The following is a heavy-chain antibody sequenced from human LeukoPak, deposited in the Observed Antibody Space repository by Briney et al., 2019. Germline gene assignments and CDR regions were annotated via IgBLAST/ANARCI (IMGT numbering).Heavy chain of an antibody. V-gene: IGHV1-24*01. CDR2: VDPEDDET. Sequence: ASVKVSCKVSGYTLTELSMHWVRQAPRKGLEWMGGVDPEDDETFYAQKFQGRVTMTEDTSTHTAYMELSSLRSEDTAVYYCATPAPSHYYDLRYYFDYWGQGTLVTVSS. CDR3: ATPAPSHYYDLRYYFDY. J-gene: IGHJ4*02. CDR1: GYTLTELS. D-gene: IGHD3-22*01.